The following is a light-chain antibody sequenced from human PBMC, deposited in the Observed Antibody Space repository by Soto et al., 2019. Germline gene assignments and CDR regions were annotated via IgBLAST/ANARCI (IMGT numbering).Light chain of an antibody. J-gene: IGKJ3*01. CDR2: KAS. V-gene: IGKV1-5*03. Sequence: DIKMTQSPSTLSASVGDRVTITCRASQSISSWLAWYQQKPGKAPKLLIYKASSLESGVPSRFSGSGYGTEFTLTISSLQPDDFATYYFQHYNSYSGFTFGPGTKVDI. CDR3: QHYNSYSGFT. CDR1: QSISSW.